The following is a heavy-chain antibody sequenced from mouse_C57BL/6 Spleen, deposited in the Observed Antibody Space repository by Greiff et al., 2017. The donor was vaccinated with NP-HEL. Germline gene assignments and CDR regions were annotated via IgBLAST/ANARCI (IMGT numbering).Heavy chain of an antibody. CDR2: IDPSDSET. J-gene: IGHJ3*01. V-gene: IGHV1-52*01. D-gene: IGHD2-5*01. CDR3: ARSGNSNLFAY. Sequence: QVQLQQSGAELVRPGSSVKLSCKASGYTFTSYWMHWVKQRPIQGLEWIGNIDPSDSETHYNQKFKDKATLTVDKSSSTAYMQLSSLTSEDSAVYYCARSGNSNLFAYLGQGTLVTVSA. CDR1: GYTFTSYW.